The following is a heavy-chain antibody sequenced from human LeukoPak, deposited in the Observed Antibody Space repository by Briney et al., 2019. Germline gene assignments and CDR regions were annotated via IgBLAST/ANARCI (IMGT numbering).Heavy chain of an antibody. V-gene: IGHV3-23*01. CDR3: ARVRYMNSWYREIDY. J-gene: IGHJ4*02. CDR2: IGASGGST. D-gene: IGHD6-13*01. CDR1: GFTFSSYA. Sequence: GGSLRLSCATSGFTFSSYAMSWVRQAPGKGLEWVSGIGASGGSTYYADSVKGRFTISRDNSRNTLYLQMNSLRAEDTAVFYCARVRYMNSWYREIDYWGQGTLVTVSS.